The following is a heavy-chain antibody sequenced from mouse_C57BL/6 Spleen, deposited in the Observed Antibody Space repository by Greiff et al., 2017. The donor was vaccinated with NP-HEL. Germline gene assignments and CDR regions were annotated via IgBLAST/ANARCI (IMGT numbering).Heavy chain of an antibody. CDR3: VRRTMVTPAWFAY. CDR2: ISSGSSTN. V-gene: IGHV5-17*01. J-gene: IGHJ3*01. CDR1: GFTFSDYG. Sequence: EVKLVESGGGLVKPGGSLKLSCAASGFTFSDYGMHWVRQAPEKGLEWVAYISSGSSTNYYADTVKGRFTISRDKSKNTLFLQMTSLRSEATAMYYCVRRTMVTPAWFAYWGQGTLVTVSA. D-gene: IGHD2-2*01.